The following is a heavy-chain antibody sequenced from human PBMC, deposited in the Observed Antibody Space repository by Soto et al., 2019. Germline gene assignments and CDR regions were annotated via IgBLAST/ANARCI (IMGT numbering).Heavy chain of an antibody. CDR3: AKEPNGDYVGGFDM. D-gene: IGHD4-17*01. J-gene: IGHJ3*02. Sequence: EVQLLESGGALVQPGGSLRLSCAASGFSFSSFAMSWVRQAPGKGPEWVSGISASGRNTYYADSVKGRSTISRDNSKNTLYLQMNSLGAEDTAVYYCAKEPNGDYVGGFDMWGQGTRVTVSS. CDR2: ISASGRNT. CDR1: GFSFSSFA. V-gene: IGHV3-23*01.